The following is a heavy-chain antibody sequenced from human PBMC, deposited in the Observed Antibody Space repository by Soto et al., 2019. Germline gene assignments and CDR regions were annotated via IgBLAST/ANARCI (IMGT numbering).Heavy chain of an antibody. J-gene: IGHJ5*02. CDR1: GFTFSSYS. CDR3: VRDLLEVVTKFDP. CDR2: INRNSINM. Sequence: EVQLVESGGGLVKPGGSLRLSCAASGFTFSSYSMNWVRQAPGKGLEWVSAINRNSINMHYADSVKGRFTISRDNAKNSLYLQMNGLRVEDTAVYYCVRDLLEVVTKFDPWGQGTLVTVSS. D-gene: IGHD1-1*01. V-gene: IGHV3-21*01.